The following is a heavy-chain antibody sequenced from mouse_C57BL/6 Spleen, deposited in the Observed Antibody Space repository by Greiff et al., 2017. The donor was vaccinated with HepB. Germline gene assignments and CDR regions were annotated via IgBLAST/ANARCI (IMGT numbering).Heavy chain of an antibody. CDR1: GYTFTDYN. V-gene: IGHV1-22*01. J-gene: IGHJ3*01. CDR2: INPNNGGT. Sequence: VQLKESGPELVKPGASVKMSCKASGYTFTDYNMHWVKQSHGKSLEWIGYINPNNGGTSYNQKFKGKATLTVNKSSSTAYMELRSLTSEDSAVYYCGIDDYDAAYWGQGTLVTVSA. D-gene: IGHD2-4*01. CDR3: GIDDYDAAY.